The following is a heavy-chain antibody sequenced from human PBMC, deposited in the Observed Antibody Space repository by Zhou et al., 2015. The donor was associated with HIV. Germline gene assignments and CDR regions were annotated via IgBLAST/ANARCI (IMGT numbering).Heavy chain of an antibody. D-gene: IGHD5-18*01. J-gene: IGHJ6*02. CDR3: VRLEGGYLYGTFGFDGMDV. V-gene: IGHV1-18*01. CDR2: ISTYNGYT. Sequence: QVHLVQSGAEVKKPGASVKVSCKASGYTFTRYGISWVRQAPGQGLEWMGWISTYNGYTDYAQNLQDRVTMTTDTSTNTAHMELRSLRSDDTAVYYCVRLEGGYLYGTFGFDGMDVWGQGTTVTVSS. CDR1: GYTFTRYG.